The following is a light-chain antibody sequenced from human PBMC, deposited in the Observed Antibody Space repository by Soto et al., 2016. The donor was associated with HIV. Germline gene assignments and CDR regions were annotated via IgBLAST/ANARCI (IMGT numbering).Light chain of an antibody. V-gene: IGLV3-1*01. Sequence: SYELTQPLSVSVSPRQTASITCSGDKLGEKYVSWYQQRPGQSPVLVIYEDNKRPSGIPERFSGSNSGNTATLTISGTQAMDEGDYFCQAWDTITVVFGGGTKVTVL. CDR3: QAWDTITVV. CDR1: KLGEKY. J-gene: IGLJ2*01. CDR2: EDN.